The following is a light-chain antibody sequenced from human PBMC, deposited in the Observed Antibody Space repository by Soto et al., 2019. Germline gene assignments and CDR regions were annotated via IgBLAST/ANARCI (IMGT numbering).Light chain of an antibody. V-gene: IGKV1-5*01. CDR1: QSVRGS. CDR2: DVS. CDR3: QQFYMGLT. Sequence: DIQMTQSPSTLSASVGDRVTITCRASQSVRGSLAWYQQQPGKAPKLLIYDVSNLESGVPSRFSAFGSGTEFPLSISSLQPDDFGTYYCQQFYMGLTFGQGP. J-gene: IGKJ1*01.